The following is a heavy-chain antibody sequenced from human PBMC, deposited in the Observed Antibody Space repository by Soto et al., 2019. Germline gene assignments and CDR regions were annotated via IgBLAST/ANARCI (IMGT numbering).Heavy chain of an antibody. J-gene: IGHJ4*02. CDR1: GYTFTSYG. CDR3: ARVMAAAADFDY. Sequence: QVQLVQSGAEVKKPGASVKVSCKASGYTFTSYGLSWVRQAPGQGREWMGWISAYNRNTNSAQKLQGRVTMTTDTSTSTAYMDLRSPRSDDTAVFYCARVMAAAADFDYWGQGTLVTFSS. D-gene: IGHD6-13*01. CDR2: ISAYNRNT. V-gene: IGHV1-18*01.